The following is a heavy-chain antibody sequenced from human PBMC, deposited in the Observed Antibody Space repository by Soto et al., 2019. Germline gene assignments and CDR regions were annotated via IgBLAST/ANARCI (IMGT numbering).Heavy chain of an antibody. J-gene: IGHJ4*02. D-gene: IGHD3-22*01. CDR3: ARDRSSSGLLDY. V-gene: IGHV1-18*01. CDR1: GYPFTNYG. Sequence: QVQLVQSGGEVEKPGASVKVSCKASGYPFTNYGITWVRQAPGHGLEWMGWISAYNGNTNYAEKLQGRITMTTDTSPNTAYMELRSLRSDDTAVYYCARDRSSSGLLDYWGQGTLVTVSS. CDR2: ISAYNGNT.